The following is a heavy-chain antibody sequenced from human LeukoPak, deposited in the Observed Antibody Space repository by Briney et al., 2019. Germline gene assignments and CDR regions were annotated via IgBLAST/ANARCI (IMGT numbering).Heavy chain of an antibody. CDR2: ISGSGGST. CDR1: GFTFSNYA. V-gene: IGHV3-23*01. J-gene: IGHJ6*02. CDR3: AKGCGSYCYYGMDV. Sequence: GGSLRLSCAGSGFTFSNYAMTWVRPAPGKGLEWVSAISGSGGSTYYADSVKGRFSISRDNSKNTLYLQMNSLRAEDTAVYYCAKGCGSYCYYGMDVWGLGTTVTVFS. D-gene: IGHD2-21*01.